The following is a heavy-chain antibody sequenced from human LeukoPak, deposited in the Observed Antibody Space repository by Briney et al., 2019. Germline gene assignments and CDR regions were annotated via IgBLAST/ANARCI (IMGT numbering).Heavy chain of an antibody. CDR1: GFTFSSYS. Sequence: GGSLRLSCAASGFTFSSYSMNWVGQAPGKGREGVSSISSSSSYIYYADSVKGRFTISRDNAKNSLYLQMNSLRAEDTAVYYCARDRGNQRGYYYYYMDVWGKGTTVTVSS. CDR2: ISSSSSYI. D-gene: IGHD1-14*01. V-gene: IGHV3-21*01. CDR3: ARDRGNQRGYYYYYMDV. J-gene: IGHJ6*03.